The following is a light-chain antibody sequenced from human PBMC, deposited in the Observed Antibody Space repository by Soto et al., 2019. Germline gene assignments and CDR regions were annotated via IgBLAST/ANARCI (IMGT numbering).Light chain of an antibody. V-gene: IGKV3-11*01. CDR1: QSVDSS. J-gene: IGKJ4*01. CDR2: DAW. Sequence: DILLTQSPATLSLSPGERATLSCRTSQSVDSSLAWFQQKPGQAPRLLIYDAWNRATDIPTRFSGSGSGTDFTLTISSLEPEDFAVYYCQQRGSWPQLTFGGGTKVEI. CDR3: QQRGSWPQLT.